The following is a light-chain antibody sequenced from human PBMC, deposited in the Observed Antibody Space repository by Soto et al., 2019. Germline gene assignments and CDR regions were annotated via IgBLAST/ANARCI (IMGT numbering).Light chain of an antibody. CDR3: QQSYSTPFT. V-gene: IGKV1-39*01. CDR1: QSISSY. Sequence: IRMTQSPSSLSASVGDRVTITCRASQSISSYLNWYQQKPGKAPKLLIYAASSLQSGVPSRFSGSGSGTDFTLTISSLQPEDFATYYCQQSYSTPFTFGQGTRLET. CDR2: AAS. J-gene: IGKJ5*01.